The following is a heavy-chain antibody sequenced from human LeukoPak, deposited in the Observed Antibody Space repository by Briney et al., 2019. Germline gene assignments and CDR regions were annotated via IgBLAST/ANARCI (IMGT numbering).Heavy chain of an antibody. J-gene: IGHJ4*02. CDR2: INHSGST. CDR3: ARGRGTTVTRNGLTFDY. Sequence: SETLSLTCTVSGYSISSGYYWSWIRQPPGEGLEWIGEINHSGSTNYNPSLKSRVTISVDTSKNQFSLKLSSVTAADTAVYYCARGRGTTVTRNGLTFDYWGQGTLVTVSS. D-gene: IGHD4-17*01. V-gene: IGHV4-38-2*02. CDR1: GYSISSGYY.